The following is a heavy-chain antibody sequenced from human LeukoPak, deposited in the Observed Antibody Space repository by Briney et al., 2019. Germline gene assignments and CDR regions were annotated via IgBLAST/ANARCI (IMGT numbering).Heavy chain of an antibody. V-gene: IGHV3-30*18. J-gene: IGHJ4*02. CDR2: ISYDGSNK. Sequence: GGSLRLSCAASGFTFSSYGMHWVRQAPGKGLEWVAVISYDGSNKYYADSVKGRFTISRDNSKNTLYLQMNSLRAEDTAVYYCAKDSSRGNGWYNLASRFDYWGQGTLVTVSS. CDR1: GFTFSSYG. D-gene: IGHD6-19*01. CDR3: AKDSSRGNGWYNLASRFDY.